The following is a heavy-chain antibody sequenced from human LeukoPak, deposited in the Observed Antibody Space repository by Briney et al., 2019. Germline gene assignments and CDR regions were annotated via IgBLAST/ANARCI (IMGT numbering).Heavy chain of an antibody. J-gene: IGHJ4*02. CDR2: INTDGTVT. Sequence: GGSLRLSCAPSGFTLIKHLMLCLRQAPGKGLESVSRINTDGTVTTYADSVKGRFTVSRDNADNTMFLQMNSVRDEDTDVYYCATKQCRYPPPDYWGQGTPVTVSS. D-gene: IGHD5/OR15-5a*01. V-gene: IGHV3-74*01. CDR3: ATKQCRYPPPDY. CDR1: GFTLIKHL.